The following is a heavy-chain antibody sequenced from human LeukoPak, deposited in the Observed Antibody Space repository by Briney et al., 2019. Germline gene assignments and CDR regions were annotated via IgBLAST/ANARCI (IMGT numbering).Heavy chain of an antibody. Sequence: SETLSLTCTVSGGSISSYYWSWIRQPPGKGLEWIGYIYYSGSTNYNPSPKSRVTISVDTSKNQFSLKLSSVTAADTAVYYCARTTEGYCRGRSCYSYYYYMDVWGKGTTVTVSS. CDR2: IYYSGST. CDR1: GGSISSYY. J-gene: IGHJ6*03. V-gene: IGHV4-59*01. D-gene: IGHD2-15*01. CDR3: ARTTEGYCRGRSCYSYYYYMDV.